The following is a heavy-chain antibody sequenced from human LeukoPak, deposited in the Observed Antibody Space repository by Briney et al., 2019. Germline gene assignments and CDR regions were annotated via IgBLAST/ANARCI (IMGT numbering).Heavy chain of an antibody. V-gene: IGHV3-73*01. CDR3: TRREYYYDSSGYELLYDY. Sequence: GGSLRLSCAASGFTFSGSAMHWVRQASGKGLEWVGRIRSKANSYATAYAASVKGRFTIFRDDSKNTAYLQMNSLKTEDTAVYYCTRREYYYDSSGYELLYDYWGQGTLVTVSS. D-gene: IGHD3-22*01. CDR2: IRSKANSYAT. CDR1: GFTFSGSA. J-gene: IGHJ4*02.